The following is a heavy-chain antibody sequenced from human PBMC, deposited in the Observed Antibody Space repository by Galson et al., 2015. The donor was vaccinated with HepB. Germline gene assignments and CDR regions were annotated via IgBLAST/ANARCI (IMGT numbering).Heavy chain of an antibody. Sequence: SETLSLTCTVSGGSISSSSYYWGWIRQPPGRGLEWIASIDYSGRTQYNPSLKSRVTLSVDTSKNQFSLKLSSVTTADTAVYYCVCTYSSSGYCAALESWGQGTVVPVSS. D-gene: IGHD6-13*01. J-gene: IGHJ3*02. CDR3: VCTYSSSGYCAALES. V-gene: IGHV4-39*01. CDR2: IDYSGRT. CDR1: GGSISSSSYY.